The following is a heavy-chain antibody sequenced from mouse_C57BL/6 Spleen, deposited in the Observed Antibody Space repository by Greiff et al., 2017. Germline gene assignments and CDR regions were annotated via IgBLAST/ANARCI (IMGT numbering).Heavy chain of an antibody. CDR3: ARSYYCGSRGGAMGY. Sequence: QVQLQQSGAELVRPGASVKLSCKASGYTFTDYYINWVKQRPGQGLEWIARIYPGSGNTYYNEKFKGKATLTAEKSSSTAYMQLSSLTSEDSAVYFCARSYYCGSRGGAMGYWGQGTSVTVSS. V-gene: IGHV1-76*01. J-gene: IGHJ4*01. CDR1: GYTFTDYY. D-gene: IGHD1-1*01. CDR2: IYPGSGNT.